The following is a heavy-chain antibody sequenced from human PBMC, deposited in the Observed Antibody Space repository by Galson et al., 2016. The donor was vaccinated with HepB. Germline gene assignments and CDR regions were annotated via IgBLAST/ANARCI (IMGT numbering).Heavy chain of an antibody. D-gene: IGHD3-22*01. J-gene: IGHJ3*02. Sequence: SLRLSCAASGFTFTTFAMHWVRQAPGKGLEWVADISYDGSDKNYGDSVKGRFTISRDNFKNTVYLQMSSLRDEDTAAYYCARFSRGYLQAFDTWGQGTMVIISS. CDR1: GFTFTTFA. V-gene: IGHV3-30-3*01. CDR3: ARFSRGYLQAFDT. CDR2: ISYDGSDK.